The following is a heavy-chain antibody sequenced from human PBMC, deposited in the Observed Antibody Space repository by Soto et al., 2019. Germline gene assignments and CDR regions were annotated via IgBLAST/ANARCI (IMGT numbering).Heavy chain of an antibody. CDR2: ISWNSGSI. CDR3: AKDMEAGQLALGGYYFDY. CDR1: GFTFDDYA. Sequence: GGSLRLSCAASGFTFDDYAMHWVRQAPGKGLEWVSGISWNSGSIGYADSVKGRFTISRDNAKNSLYLQMNSLRAEDTALYYCAKDMEAGQLALGGYYFDYWGQGTLVTVSS. J-gene: IGHJ4*02. V-gene: IGHV3-9*01. D-gene: IGHD6-6*01.